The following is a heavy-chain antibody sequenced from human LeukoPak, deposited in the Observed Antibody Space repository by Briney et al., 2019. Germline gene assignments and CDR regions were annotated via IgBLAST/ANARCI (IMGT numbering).Heavy chain of an antibody. D-gene: IGHD1-7*01. Sequence: PGGSLRLSCAASGFTVSSNYMNWVRQAPGKGLEWVSIIHSVGNTYYADSVKGRFTISRDNSKNTVYLQMNSLRAEDTAVYYCARGMTELELEESDAFDIWGQGTMVTVSS. CDR2: IHSVGNT. CDR3: ARGMTELELEESDAFDI. CDR1: GFTVSSNY. J-gene: IGHJ3*02. V-gene: IGHV3-53*01.